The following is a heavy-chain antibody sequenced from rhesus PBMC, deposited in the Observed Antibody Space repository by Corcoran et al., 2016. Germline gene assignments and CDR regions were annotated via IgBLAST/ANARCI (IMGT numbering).Heavy chain of an antibody. V-gene: IGHV4-173*01. J-gene: IGHJ5-2*02. CDR3: ATTGANSLDV. CDR2: ISGSGGRT. CDR1: GGSISSNY. Sequence: QLQLQESGPGLVKPSETLSLTCAVSGGSISSNYWSWIRPPPGKVLGWIGRISGSGGRTDYNPSLKSRVTISTDTSKNQFSLKLSSVTAADTAVYYCATTGANSLDVWGRGVLVTVSS.